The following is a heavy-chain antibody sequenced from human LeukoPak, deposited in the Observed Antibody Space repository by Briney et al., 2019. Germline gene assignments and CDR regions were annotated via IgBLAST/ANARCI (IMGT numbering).Heavy chain of an antibody. D-gene: IGHD6-19*01. CDR2: IRSKANSYAT. CDR3: TRPIAVADGAYMDV. J-gene: IGHJ6*03. CDR1: GFTFSGSA. Sequence: GGSLRLSCAASGFTFSGSAMHWVRQASGKGLEWVGRIRSKANSYATAYAASVKGRFTISRDDSKNTAYLQMNSLKTEDTAVYYCTRPIAVADGAYMDVWGKGTTVTVSS. V-gene: IGHV3-73*01.